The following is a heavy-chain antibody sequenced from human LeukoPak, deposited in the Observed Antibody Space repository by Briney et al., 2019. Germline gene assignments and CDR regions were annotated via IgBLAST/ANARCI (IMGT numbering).Heavy chain of an antibody. CDR3: ARASRIQLWVDY. J-gene: IGHJ4*02. D-gene: IGHD5-18*01. Sequence: LSLTCTVSGGSISSSSYYWGWIRQPPGKGLEWVSYISSSGSTIYYADSVKGRFTISRDNAKNSLYLQMNSLRAEDMAVYYCARASRIQLWVDYWGQGTLVAVSS. CDR1: GGSISSSSYY. CDR2: ISSSGSTI. V-gene: IGHV3-11*01.